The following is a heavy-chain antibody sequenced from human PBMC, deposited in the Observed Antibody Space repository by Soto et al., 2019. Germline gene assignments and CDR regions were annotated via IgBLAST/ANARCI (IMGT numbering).Heavy chain of an antibody. Sequence: GESLKISCKGSGYSFTSYWIGWVRQMPGKGLEWMGIIYPGDSDTRYSPSFQGQVTISADKSFSTAYLQWSSLKASDTAIYYCARTAAAGKYYYGVDVWGQGTTVTVS. V-gene: IGHV5-51*01. CDR3: ARTAAAGKYYYGVDV. CDR1: GYSFTSYW. J-gene: IGHJ6*02. D-gene: IGHD6-13*01. CDR2: IYPGDSDT.